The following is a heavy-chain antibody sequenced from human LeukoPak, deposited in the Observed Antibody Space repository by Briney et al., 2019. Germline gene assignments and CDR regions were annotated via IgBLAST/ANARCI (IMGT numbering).Heavy chain of an antibody. CDR3: AKVLDYYDSSGYSDAFDI. Sequence: GRSLRLSCAASGFTFSSYGMHWVRQAPGKGLEWVADIWYDGSNKYYADSVKGRFTISRDNSKNTLYLQMNSLRAEDTAVYYCAKVLDYYDSSGYSDAFDIWGQGTMVTVSS. V-gene: IGHV3-33*06. D-gene: IGHD3-22*01. J-gene: IGHJ3*02. CDR2: IWYDGSNK. CDR1: GFTFSSYG.